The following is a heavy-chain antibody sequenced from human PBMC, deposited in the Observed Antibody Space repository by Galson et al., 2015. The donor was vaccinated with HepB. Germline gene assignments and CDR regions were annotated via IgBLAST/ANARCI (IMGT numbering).Heavy chain of an antibody. J-gene: IGHJ6*02. Sequence: SLRLSCAASTFTLSTYAMTWVRQTPEKGLEWVSSLTGSSASAWYADSAKGRFTISRDDSKNTLHLQINSLRADDTAVYYCARGGGDHYYYGLGVWGQGTTVTVS. CDR1: TFTLSTYA. CDR3: ARGGGDHYYYGLGV. V-gene: IGHV3-23*01. D-gene: IGHD3-16*01. CDR2: LTGSSASA.